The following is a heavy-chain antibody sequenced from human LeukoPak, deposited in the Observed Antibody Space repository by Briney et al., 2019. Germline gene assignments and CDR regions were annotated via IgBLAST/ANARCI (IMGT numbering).Heavy chain of an antibody. J-gene: IGHJ4*02. CDR3: ARATTVTTVGGEDY. CDR2: IIPIFGTA. V-gene: IGHV1-69*05. D-gene: IGHD4-17*01. CDR1: GGTFSSYA. Sequence: ASVKVSCKAPGGTFSSYAISWVRQAPGQGLEWMGRIIPIFGTANYAQKFQGRVTITTDESTSTAYMELSSLRSEDTAVYYCARATTVTTVGGEDYWGQGTLVTVSS.